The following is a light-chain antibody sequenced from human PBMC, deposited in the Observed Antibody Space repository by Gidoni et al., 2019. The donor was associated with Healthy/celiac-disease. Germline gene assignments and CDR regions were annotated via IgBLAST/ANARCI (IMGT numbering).Light chain of an antibody. CDR3: QQYYSTPWT. CDR2: WAS. J-gene: IGKJ1*01. CDR1: QRVLYSANNKNY. Sequence: ILMTQSPDSLAVSPGERATITCKSSQRVLYSANNKNYLAWYQQKPGPPPKLLIYWASTWESGVPDRFSGSGSGTDFTLAISSLQAEDVAVYYCQQYYSTPWTFGQGTKVEIK. V-gene: IGKV4-1*01.